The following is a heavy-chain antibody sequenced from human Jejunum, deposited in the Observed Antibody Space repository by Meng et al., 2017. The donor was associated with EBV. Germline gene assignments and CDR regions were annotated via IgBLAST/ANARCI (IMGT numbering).Heavy chain of an antibody. V-gene: IGHV7-4-1*01. Sequence: QVQLVQSGSELKRPXXSVKVSCKASGYNFTTYAMNWVRQAPGQGLEWMAWINTNTGSPTYAQGFTGRFVFSLDTSVSTAYLQIYSLKAEDTAVYYCATAIMGSTWFNYRGQGTLVTVSS. CDR1: GYNFTTYA. D-gene: IGHD1-26*01. CDR2: INTNTGSP. J-gene: IGHJ4*02. CDR3: ATAIMGSTWFNY.